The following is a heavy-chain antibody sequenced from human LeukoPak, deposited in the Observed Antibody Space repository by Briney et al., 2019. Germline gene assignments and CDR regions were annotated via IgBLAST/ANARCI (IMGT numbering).Heavy chain of an antibody. J-gene: IGHJ4*02. D-gene: IGHD6-19*01. CDR3: ASSESGWNGGDY. Sequence: SETLSLTCAVYGGSFSGYYWSWIRQPPGKGLEWIGEINHSGSTNYNPSLKSRVTISVDTSKNQFSLKLSSVTAADTAVYYCASSESGWNGGDYWGPGSLVTVSS. CDR2: INHSGST. CDR1: GGSFSGYY. V-gene: IGHV4-34*01.